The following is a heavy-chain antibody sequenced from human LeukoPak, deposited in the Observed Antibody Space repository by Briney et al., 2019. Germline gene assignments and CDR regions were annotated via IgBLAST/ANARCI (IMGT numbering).Heavy chain of an antibody. CDR3: ARRKIQLWLLGGAFDY. CDR2: INHSGST. CDR1: GGSFSGYY. D-gene: IGHD5-18*01. Sequence: SETLSLTCAVYGGSFSGYYRSWIRQPPGKGLEWIGEINHSGSTNYNPSLKSRVTISVDTSKNQFSLKLSSVTAADTAVYYCARRKIQLWLLGGAFDYWGQGTLVTVSS. J-gene: IGHJ4*02. V-gene: IGHV4-34*01.